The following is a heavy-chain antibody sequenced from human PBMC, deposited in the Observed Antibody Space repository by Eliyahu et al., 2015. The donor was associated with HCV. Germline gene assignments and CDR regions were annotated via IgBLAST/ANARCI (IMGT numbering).Heavy chain of an antibody. CDR3: AKGGGGRTVVTSPFDK. J-gene: IGHJ4*02. D-gene: IGHD4-23*01. Sequence: AASGFTFSSYAMTWVRQAPAKGLEWVSAISDSGGNTYYADSVKGRFTISRDKSKNTLYLEMNSLRAEDTAVYYCAKGGGGRTVVTSPFDKWGQGTLVTVSS. CDR1: GFTFSSYA. V-gene: IGHV3-23*01. CDR2: ISDSGGNT.